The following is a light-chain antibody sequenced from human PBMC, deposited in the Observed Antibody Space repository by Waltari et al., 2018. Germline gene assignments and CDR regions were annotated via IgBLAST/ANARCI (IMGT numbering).Light chain of an antibody. J-gene: IGKJ5*01. CDR2: WAS. V-gene: IGKV4-1*01. CDR1: QSVLYSPNNKNY. CDR3: QQYATTPRT. Sequence: DIVMTQSPDSLAVSLGERATINCKSSQSVLYSPNNKNYLAWFQQKPGQPPKLLIYWASTRESGVPDRFSGSGSVTDFTLTISSLQAEDVAIYYCQQYATTPRTFGQGTRVDIK.